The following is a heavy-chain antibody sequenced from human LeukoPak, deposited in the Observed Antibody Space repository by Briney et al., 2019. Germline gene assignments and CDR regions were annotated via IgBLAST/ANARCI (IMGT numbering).Heavy chain of an antibody. CDR2: ISSSSIYI. J-gene: IGHJ4*02. V-gene: IGHV3-21*04. Sequence: GGSLRLSCAASGFTFNTYSMNWVRQAPGKGLEWVSFISSSSIYIYYADSVKGRFTISRDNAKNSLYLQMNSLRAEDTAVYYCAGYDTSGHYLNYWGQGTLVTVSS. CDR3: AGYDTSGHYLNY. CDR1: GFTFNTYS. D-gene: IGHD3-22*01.